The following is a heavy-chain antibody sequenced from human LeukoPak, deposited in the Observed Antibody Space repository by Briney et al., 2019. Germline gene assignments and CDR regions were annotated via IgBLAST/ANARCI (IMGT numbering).Heavy chain of an antibody. CDR1: GFTFDDYT. D-gene: IGHD5-24*01. CDR2: ISWDGGST. J-gene: IGHJ4*02. Sequence: GGSLRLSCAASGFTFDDYTMHWVRQTPGKGLEWVSLISWDGGSTYYADSVKGRFTISRDNSKNSVYLQMNSLRTEDTALYYCAPSGRWLQFHFANWRQGTLVTVSS. CDR3: APSGRWLQFHFAN. V-gene: IGHV3-43*01.